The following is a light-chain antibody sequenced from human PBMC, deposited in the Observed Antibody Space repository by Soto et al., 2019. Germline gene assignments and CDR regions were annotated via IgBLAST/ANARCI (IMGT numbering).Light chain of an antibody. Sequence: DIQMTQSPSSLSASIGDSVTITCRASQTIIGYLNWYQQKPGKAPRLLINAASNLQSGVPSRFRGSGSGTDFTLTISSLQAEDFATYYCQQSYNTLITFGHGTRLEIK. J-gene: IGKJ5*01. CDR3: QQSYNTLIT. CDR1: QTIIGY. CDR2: AAS. V-gene: IGKV1-39*01.